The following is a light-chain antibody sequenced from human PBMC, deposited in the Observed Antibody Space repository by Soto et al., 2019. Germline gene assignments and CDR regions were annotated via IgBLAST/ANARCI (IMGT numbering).Light chain of an antibody. CDR1: TGAVTSGHY. V-gene: IGLV7-46*01. J-gene: IGLJ2*01. CDR2: DTS. Sequence: AVVTQEPSLTVSRGGTVTLTCGSSTGAVTSGHYPYWFQQKPGQAPRTLIYDTSNKHSWTPARFSGSLLGGKAALTLSGAQPEDEAEYYCLLSYSSAGRVFGGGTKLTVL. CDR3: LLSYSSAGRV.